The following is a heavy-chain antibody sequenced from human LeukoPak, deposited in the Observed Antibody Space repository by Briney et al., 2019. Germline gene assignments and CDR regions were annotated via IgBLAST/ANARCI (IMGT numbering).Heavy chain of an antibody. V-gene: IGHV3-30*03. CDR1: GFTFSSYS. J-gene: IGHJ5*02. Sequence: PGGSLRLSCAASGFTFSSYSMNWVRQAPGKGLEWVAVISYDGSNKYYADSVKGRFTISRDNSKNTLYLQMNSLRAEDTAVYYCAREYYDFWSGRLHLESFDPWGQGTLVTVSS. CDR3: AREYYDFWSGRLHLESFDP. D-gene: IGHD3-3*01. CDR2: ISYDGSNK.